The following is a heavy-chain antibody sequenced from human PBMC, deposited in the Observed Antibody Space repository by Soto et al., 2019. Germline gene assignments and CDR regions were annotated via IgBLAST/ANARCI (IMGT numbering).Heavy chain of an antibody. CDR1: GGTFSSYA. CDR3: ERPHCTNGVCYHRDYYYGMDV. Sequence: QVQLVQSGAEVKKPGSSVKVSCKASGGTFSSYAISWVRQAPGQGLEWMGGIIPIFGTANYAQKFQGRVTITVDESKSTAYMELSSLRSEDKAVYYCERPHCTNGVCYHRDYYYGMDVWGQGTTVTVSS. CDR2: IIPIFGTA. J-gene: IGHJ6*02. V-gene: IGHV1-69*01. D-gene: IGHD2-8*01.